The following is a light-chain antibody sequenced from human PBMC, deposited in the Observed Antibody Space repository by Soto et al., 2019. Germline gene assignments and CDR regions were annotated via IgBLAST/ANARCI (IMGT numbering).Light chain of an antibody. Sequence: DLQMTQSPSSLSASVGDRVAISCRARQGIRNYLAWYQQKPGKVPRLLIYGASTLQSGVPSRFSGSGSGTDFTLTISSLQPEDVATYYCQKYNSAPLPFGGGTKVEI. V-gene: IGKV1-27*01. CDR3: QKYNSAPLP. CDR1: QGIRNY. CDR2: GAS. J-gene: IGKJ4*01.